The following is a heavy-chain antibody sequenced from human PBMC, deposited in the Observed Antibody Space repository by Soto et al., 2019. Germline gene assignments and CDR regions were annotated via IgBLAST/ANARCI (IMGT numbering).Heavy chain of an antibody. Sequence: SGPTLVNPTQTLTLTCTFSGFSLSTSGVGVGWIRQPPGKALEWLALIYWDDDKRYSPSLKSRLTITKDTSKNQVVLTMNNMDPVDTATYYCAHSLIGYYYDSSGSNWFDPWGQGTLVTVSS. CDR2: IYWDDDK. J-gene: IGHJ5*02. CDR3: AHSLIGYYYDSSGSNWFDP. D-gene: IGHD3-22*01. V-gene: IGHV2-5*02. CDR1: GFSLSTSGVG.